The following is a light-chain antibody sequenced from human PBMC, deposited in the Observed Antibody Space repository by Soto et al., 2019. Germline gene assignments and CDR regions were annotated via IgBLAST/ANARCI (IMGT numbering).Light chain of an antibody. J-gene: IGKJ5*01. Sequence: IVLTQSPGTLSLSPGERATFSCRASQSISGSYLAWYQQRPGQAPRLLIYDVSSRATGIPDRFSGSGSGADFTLTISRLEPEDFAVYYCQQYGASPQTFGQGTRLDIK. CDR3: QQYGASPQT. CDR2: DVS. CDR1: QSISGSY. V-gene: IGKV3-20*01.